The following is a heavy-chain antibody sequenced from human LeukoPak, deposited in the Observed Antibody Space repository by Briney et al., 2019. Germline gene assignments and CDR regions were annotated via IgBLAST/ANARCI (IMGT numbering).Heavy chain of an antibody. CDR1: GGSISSGGYS. CDR2: IYHSGST. CDR3: ARGNYGDYFDY. V-gene: IGHV4-30-2*01. D-gene: IGHD4-17*01. J-gene: IGHJ4*02. Sequence: PSETLSLTCAVSGGSISSGGYSWSWIRQPPGKGLEWIRYIYHSGSTYYNPSLKSRVTISVDRSKNQFSLKLSSVTAADTAVYYCARGNYGDYFDYWGQGTLVTVSS.